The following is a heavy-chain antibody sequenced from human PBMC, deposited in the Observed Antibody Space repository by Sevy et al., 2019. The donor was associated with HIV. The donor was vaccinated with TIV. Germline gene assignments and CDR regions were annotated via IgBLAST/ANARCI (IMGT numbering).Heavy chain of an antibody. CDR3: ARGSRGTFGS. Sequence: GSLRLSCAASGFTFTSDYMHWVRQPPGKGLVWVSHINTDGKIIRFADSVKGRFTTSRDNAKNTLYLQMNSLRAEDTAVYYCARGSRGTFGSWGQGTLVTVSS. D-gene: IGHD1-26*01. J-gene: IGHJ4*02. V-gene: IGHV3-74*01. CDR1: GFTFTSDY. CDR2: INTDGKII.